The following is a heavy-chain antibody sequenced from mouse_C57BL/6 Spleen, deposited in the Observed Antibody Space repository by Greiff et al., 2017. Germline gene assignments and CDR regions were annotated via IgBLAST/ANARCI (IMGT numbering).Heavy chain of an antibody. J-gene: IGHJ1*03. Sequence: QVQLQQPGAELVRPGSSVKLSCKASGYTFTSYWMHWVKQRPIQGLEWIGNIDPSDSETHYNQKFKDKATLTVDKSSSTAYMQLSSLTSEDSAVYYCASLYDYDGNWYFDVWGTGTTVTVSS. D-gene: IGHD2-4*01. CDR2: IDPSDSET. CDR1: GYTFTSYW. V-gene: IGHV1-52*01. CDR3: ASLYDYDGNWYFDV.